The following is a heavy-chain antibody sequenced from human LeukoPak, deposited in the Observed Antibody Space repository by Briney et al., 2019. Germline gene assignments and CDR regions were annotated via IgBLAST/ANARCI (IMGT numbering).Heavy chain of an antibody. V-gene: IGHV4-61*01. CDR1: GGSVSSGSYY. CDR2: IYGSGST. CDR3: ARGLRRFSGYEPLDY. D-gene: IGHD5-12*01. J-gene: IGHJ4*02. Sequence: SETLSLTCTVSGGSVSSGSYYWSWIRQPPGKGLEWIGCIYGSGSTNYNPSLKSRVTISVDTSKKQLSLKLSSVTAADTAVYYCARGLRRFSGYEPLDYWGQGTLVTVSS.